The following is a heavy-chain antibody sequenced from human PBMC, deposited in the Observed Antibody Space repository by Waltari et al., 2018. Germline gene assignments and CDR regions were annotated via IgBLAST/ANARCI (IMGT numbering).Heavy chain of an antibody. CDR3: AGSYGSSGSYWGIVRIVAFDI. Sequence: QVQLQESGPGLVKPSETLSLTCTVSGVSISSYYWSWIRQPPGKGLEWIGYIYYSGSINYNPSLKSRVTISVDTSKNQFSLKLSSVTAADTAVYYCAGSYGSSGSYWGIVRIVAFDIWGQGTMVTVSS. CDR2: IYYSGSI. V-gene: IGHV4-59*01. J-gene: IGHJ3*02. D-gene: IGHD3-10*01. CDR1: GVSISSYY.